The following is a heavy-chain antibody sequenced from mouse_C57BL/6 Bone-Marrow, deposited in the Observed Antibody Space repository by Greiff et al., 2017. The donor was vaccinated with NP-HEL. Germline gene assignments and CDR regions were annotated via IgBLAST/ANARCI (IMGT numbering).Heavy chain of an antibody. D-gene: IGHD4-1*01. J-gene: IGHJ2*01. CDR2: ITPNNGGT. CDR3: ARFRWDVRDYYFDY. V-gene: IGHV1-18*01. Sequence: VQLQQSGPELVKPGASVKIPCKASGYTFTDYNMDWVKQSHGKSLEWIGDITPNNGGTIYNQKFKGKATLTVDKSSSTAYMELRSLTSEDTAVYYCARFRWDVRDYYFDYWGQGTTLTVSS. CDR1: GYTFTDYN.